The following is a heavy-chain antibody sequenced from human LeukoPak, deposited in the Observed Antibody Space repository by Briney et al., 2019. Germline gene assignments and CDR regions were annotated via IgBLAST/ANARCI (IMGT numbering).Heavy chain of an antibody. D-gene: IGHD1-14*01. V-gene: IGHV3-11*04. CDR3: ARDKVYDANGMDV. CDR1: GFTFSDYY. CDR2: ISSSGSTI. Sequence: GGSLRPSCAASGFTFSDYYMSWIRQAPGKGLEWVSYISSSGSTIYYADSVKGRFTISRDNAKNSLYLQMNSLRAEDTAVYYCARDKVYDANGMDVWGQGTTVTVSS. J-gene: IGHJ6*02.